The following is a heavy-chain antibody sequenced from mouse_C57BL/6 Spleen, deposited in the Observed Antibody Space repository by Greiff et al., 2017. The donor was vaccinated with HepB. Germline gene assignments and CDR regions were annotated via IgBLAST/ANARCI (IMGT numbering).Heavy chain of an antibody. Sequence: QVQLQQPGAELVKPGASVKLSCKASGYTFTSYWMHWVKQRPGQGLEWIGMIHPNSGSTNYNEKFKSKATLTVDKSSSTAYMQLSSLTSEDSAVYYCARDYSKRGWYFDVWGTGTTVTVSS. D-gene: IGHD2-5*01. J-gene: IGHJ1*03. V-gene: IGHV1-64*01. CDR1: GYTFTSYW. CDR2: IHPNSGST. CDR3: ARDYSKRGWYFDV.